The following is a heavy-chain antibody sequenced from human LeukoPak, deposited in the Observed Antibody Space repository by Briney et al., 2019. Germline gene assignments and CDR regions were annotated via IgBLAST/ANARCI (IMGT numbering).Heavy chain of an antibody. CDR2: IYYSGST. V-gene: IGHV4-59*01. Sequence: SETLSLTCTVSGGSISSYYWSWIRQPPGKGLEWIGYIYYSGSTNYNPSLKSRVTISVDTSKNQFSLKLSSVTAADTAVYYCARDHGYRSSWYHYYYGMDVWGQGTTVTVSS. J-gene: IGHJ6*02. CDR1: GGSISSYY. CDR3: ARDHGYRSSWYHYYYGMDV. D-gene: IGHD6-13*01.